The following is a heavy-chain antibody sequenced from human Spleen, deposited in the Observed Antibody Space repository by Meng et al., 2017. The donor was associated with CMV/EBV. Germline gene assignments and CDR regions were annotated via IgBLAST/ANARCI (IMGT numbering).Heavy chain of an antibody. CDR2: ISSSSSYI. CDR3: ARDVVVPAATNYYYYGMDV. Sequence: GESLKISCAASGFTFSSYSMNWVRQAPGKGLEWVSSISSSSSYIYYADSVKGRFTISRDNAKNSLYLQMNSLRAEDTAVYYCARDVVVPAATNYYYYGMDVWGQGTTVTVSS. J-gene: IGHJ6*02. D-gene: IGHD2-2*01. V-gene: IGHV3-21*01. CDR1: GFTFSSYS.